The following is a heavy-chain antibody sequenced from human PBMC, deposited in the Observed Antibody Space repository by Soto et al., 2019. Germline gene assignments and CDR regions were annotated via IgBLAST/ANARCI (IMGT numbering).Heavy chain of an antibody. CDR3: ARSFCRSSWYLSGNSYFYYGTDI. CDR2: FIPFSDIV. Sequence: QVQLVQSGAEVKKPGSSVKVSCKASGGTFGIYAITWVRQAPGHGLEWMGGFIPFSDIVNYTQTLQGRVTITAAESTRTAYMVVCILRSEDTAVSYCARSFCRSSWYLSGNSYFYYGTDIWGQATTVTVSS. CDR1: GGTFGIYA. D-gene: IGHD6-13*01. V-gene: IGHV1-69*12. J-gene: IGHJ6*02.